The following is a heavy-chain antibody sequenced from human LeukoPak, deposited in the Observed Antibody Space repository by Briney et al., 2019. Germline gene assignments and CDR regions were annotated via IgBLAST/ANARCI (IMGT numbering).Heavy chain of an antibody. V-gene: IGHV3-30*04. CDR1: GFTFSSYA. J-gene: IGHJ4*02. CDR3: AGIDPQWELLPGYFDY. CDR2: ISYDGSNK. D-gene: IGHD1-26*01. Sequence: GGSLRLSCAASGFTFSSYAMHWVRQAPGKGLEWVAVISYDGSNKYYADSVKGRFTISRDNSKNTLYLQMNSLRAEDTAVYYCAGIDPQWELLPGYFDYWGQGTLVTVSS.